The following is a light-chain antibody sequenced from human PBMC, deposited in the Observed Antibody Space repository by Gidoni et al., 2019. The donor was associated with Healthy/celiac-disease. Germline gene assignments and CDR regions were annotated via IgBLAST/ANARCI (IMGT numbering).Light chain of an antibody. V-gene: IGKV3-11*01. Sequence: EMELTQSPATLSLSPGERATLSCRASQSVSSYLAWYQQKPGQAPRLLIYDASTRATGIPARFSGRGSGTDFTLPISSLEPEDFAVYYCQPRSNWPLTFGGGPKVEIK. J-gene: IGKJ4*01. CDR2: DAS. CDR3: QPRSNWPLT. CDR1: QSVSSY.